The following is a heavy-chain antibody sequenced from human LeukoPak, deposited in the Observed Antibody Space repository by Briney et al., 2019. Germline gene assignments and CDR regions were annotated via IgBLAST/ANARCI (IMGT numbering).Heavy chain of an antibody. CDR1: GFSLTNNY. CDR3: AREGAVALKYFDI. V-gene: IGHV1-46*01. D-gene: IGHD6-19*01. J-gene: IGHJ4*02. Sequence: ASVKVSCKASGFSLTNNYMHWVRLGPGQGLEWMGYMRPTDAYTGFAPKFQGRVTVTRDTSTNTVYMELSRLRSDDTAVYYCAREGAVALKYFDIWGQGTLVTVSS. CDR2: MRPTDAYT.